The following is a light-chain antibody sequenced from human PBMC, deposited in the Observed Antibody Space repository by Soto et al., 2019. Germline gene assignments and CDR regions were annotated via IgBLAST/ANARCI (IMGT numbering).Light chain of an antibody. J-gene: IGLJ1*01. CDR1: SSDVGGDNY. V-gene: IGLV2-14*03. Sequence: QSALTHPAAVSGSPGQAITISCTGTSSDVGGDNYVSWYQHHPGKAPKLMIDDVSNRPSGVSNRFSGSKSGNTASLTISGLQPEDEADYYCSSYTTSNTRQIVFGTGTKLTVL. CDR2: DVS. CDR3: SSYTTSNTRQIV.